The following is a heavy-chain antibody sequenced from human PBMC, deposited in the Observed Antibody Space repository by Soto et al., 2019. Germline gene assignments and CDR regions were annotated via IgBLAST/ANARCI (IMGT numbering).Heavy chain of an antibody. CDR2: IKSKTDGGTT. V-gene: IGHV3-15*07. CDR1: GFTFSNAW. Sequence: EVQLVESGRGLVTPGGSLRLSCAASGFTFSNAWMNWVRQATGKGLEWGGRIKSKTDGGTTDYAAPVKGRFTISREDSNNTLYLQMNSLKTEDTAVYYCTPEVDTAMGGYWGDDFEIWVQGTMVTVSS. D-gene: IGHD5-18*01. J-gene: IGHJ3*02. CDR3: TPEVDTAMGGYWGDDFEI.